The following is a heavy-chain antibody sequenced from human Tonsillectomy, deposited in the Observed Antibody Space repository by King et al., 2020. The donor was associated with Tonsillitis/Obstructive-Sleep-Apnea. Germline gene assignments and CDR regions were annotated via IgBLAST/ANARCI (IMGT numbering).Heavy chain of an antibody. Sequence: QLQESGPGLVKPSETLSLTCTVSGGSISSYYWSWIRQPPGKGLEWIGYIYYSGSTNYNPSLKSRVTISVDTSKNQFSLKLSSVTAADTAVYYCASLGYYDILTGYYPYSYYMDVWGKGTTVTVSS. D-gene: IGHD3-9*01. CDR1: GGSISSYY. CDR3: ASLGYYDILTGYYPYSYYMDV. CDR2: IYYSGST. V-gene: IGHV4-59*08. J-gene: IGHJ6*03.